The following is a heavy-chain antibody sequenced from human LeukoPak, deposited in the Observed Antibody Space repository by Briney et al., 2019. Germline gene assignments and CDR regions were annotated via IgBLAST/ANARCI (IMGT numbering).Heavy chain of an antibody. CDR3: ARGDDFWSGYHDHYFDY. D-gene: IGHD3-3*01. CDR2: ISSSGSTI. CDR1: GCTFSSYE. J-gene: IGHJ4*02. Sequence: GGSLRLSCAASGCTFSSYEMNWVRQAPGKGLEWVSYISSSGSTIYYADSVKGRFTISRDNAKNSLYLQMNSLRAEDTAVYYCARGDDFWSGYHDHYFDYWGQGTLVTVSS. V-gene: IGHV3-48*03.